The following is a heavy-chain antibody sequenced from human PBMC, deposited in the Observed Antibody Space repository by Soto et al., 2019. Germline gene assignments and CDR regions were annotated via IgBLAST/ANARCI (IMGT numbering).Heavy chain of an antibody. CDR3: ARTWNSSSYKYYYYYGMDV. D-gene: IGHD6-13*01. V-gene: IGHV1-69*01. J-gene: IGHJ6*02. CDR1: GGTFSSYA. Sequence: QVQLVQSGAEVKKPGSSVKVSCKASGGTFSSYAISWVRQAPGQGLAWMGGIIPIFGTANYAQKFQGRVTITADESTSTAYMELSSLRSEETAVYYCARTWNSSSYKYYYYYGMDVWGQGTTVTVSS. CDR2: IIPIFGTA.